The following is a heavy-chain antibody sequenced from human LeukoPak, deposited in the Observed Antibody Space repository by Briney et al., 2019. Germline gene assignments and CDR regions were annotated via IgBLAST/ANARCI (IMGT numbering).Heavy chain of an antibody. J-gene: IGHJ3*02. Sequence: SETLSLTCAVYGGSFSGYYWSWLRQPPGKGLEWIGEINHSGSTNYNPSLTSRVTISVDTSKNQFSLKLSSVTAADTAVYYCARLRYYDSSGYLEGADDAFDIWGQGTMVTVSS. CDR3: ARLRYYDSSGYLEGADDAFDI. CDR2: INHSGST. CDR1: GGSFSGYY. V-gene: IGHV4-34*01. D-gene: IGHD3-22*01.